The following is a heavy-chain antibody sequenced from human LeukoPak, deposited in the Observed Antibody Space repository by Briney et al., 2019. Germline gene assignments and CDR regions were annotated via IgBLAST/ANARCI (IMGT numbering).Heavy chain of an antibody. CDR1: GFTFSSYS. D-gene: IGHD6-19*01. Sequence: GGSLRLSCAASGFTFSSYSMNWVRQAPGKGLEWVSSISSSSYIYYADSVKGRFTISRDNAKNPLYLQMNSLRAEDTAVYYCAREMLSGWLLSYYYYGMDVWGQGTTVTVSS. CDR3: AREMLSGWLLSYYYYGMDV. J-gene: IGHJ6*02. V-gene: IGHV3-21*01. CDR2: ISSSSYI.